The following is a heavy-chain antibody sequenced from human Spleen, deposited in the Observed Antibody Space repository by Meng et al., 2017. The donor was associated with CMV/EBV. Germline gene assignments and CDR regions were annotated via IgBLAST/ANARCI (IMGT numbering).Heavy chain of an antibody. V-gene: IGHV1-69*08. D-gene: IGHD2-15*01. CDR2: IIPILGTA. CDR3: ARASRRWFYFHAMDV. CDR1: GGVFNTYT. J-gene: IGHJ6*02. Sequence: SVKVSCKASGGVFNTYTVNWVRQAPGQGLEWMGGIIPILGTANYAQKFQGRMTIKADKSTGAAHMELSSLISDDTAVYYCARASRRWFYFHAMDVWGLGTTVTVSS.